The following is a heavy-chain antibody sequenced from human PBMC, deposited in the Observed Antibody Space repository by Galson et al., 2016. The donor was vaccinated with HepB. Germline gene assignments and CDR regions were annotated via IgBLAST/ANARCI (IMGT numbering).Heavy chain of an antibody. Sequence: ETLSLTCTVSGGSISSYYWSWIRQPPGKGLEWIGYIYYSGSTNYNPSLKSRVTISVDTSKNQFSLKLSSVTAADTAVYYCARVRNYYDSSGYKHYFDYWGQGTLITVSS. CDR3: ARVRNYYDSSGYKHYFDY. D-gene: IGHD3-22*01. J-gene: IGHJ4*02. CDR1: GGSISSYY. V-gene: IGHV4-59*01. CDR2: IYYSGST.